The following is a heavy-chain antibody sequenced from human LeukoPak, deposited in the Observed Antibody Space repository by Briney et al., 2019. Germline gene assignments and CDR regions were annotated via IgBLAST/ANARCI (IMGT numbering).Heavy chain of an antibody. CDR1: GYTFTGYY. D-gene: IGHD1-26*01. CDR2: INPNSGGT. Sequence: GASVKVSCKASGYTFTGYYMHWVRQAPGQGLEWMGWINPNSGGTNYAQKFQGRVTMTRDTSISTAYMELSSLTSDDTAMYYCATDSRSVSYSPGMLWGQGTLVTVPS. V-gene: IGHV1-2*02. J-gene: IGHJ4*02. CDR3: ATDSRSVSYSPGML.